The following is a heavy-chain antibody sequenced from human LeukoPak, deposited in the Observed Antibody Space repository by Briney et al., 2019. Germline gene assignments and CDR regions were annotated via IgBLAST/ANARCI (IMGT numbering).Heavy chain of an antibody. V-gene: IGHV4-34*01. D-gene: IGHD4-17*01. CDR2: INHSGST. Sequence: SETLSLTCAVYGGSFSGYYWSWIRQPPGKGLEWIGEINHSGSTNYNPSLKSRVTISVDTSKNQFSLKLSSVTAADTAVYYCARVVLLSNGDYGWFDPWGQGTLVTVSS. CDR3: ARVVLLSNGDYGWFDP. CDR1: GGSFSGYY. J-gene: IGHJ5*02.